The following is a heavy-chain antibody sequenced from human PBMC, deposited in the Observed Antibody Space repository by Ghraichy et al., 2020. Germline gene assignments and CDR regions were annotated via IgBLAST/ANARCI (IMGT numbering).Heavy chain of an antibody. CDR2: IWSDGNNK. CDR1: GFTFSTYA. V-gene: IGHV3-33*03. J-gene: IGHJ6*02. D-gene: IGHD3-9*01. Sequence: GGSLRLSCVASGFTFSTYAMHWVRQAPGKGLEWVAIIWSDGNNKYYEDSVKGRYTISRDNAKNTLFLQMNSLRAEDTALYYCVSQTGRVDDYYGMDVWGPGTAVTVSS. CDR3: VSQTGRVDDYYGMDV.